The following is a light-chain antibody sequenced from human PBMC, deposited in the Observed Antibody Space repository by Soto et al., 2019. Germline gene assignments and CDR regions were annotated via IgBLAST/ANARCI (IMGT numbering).Light chain of an antibody. CDR2: AAS. Sequence: AIQMTHSPSSLSASVVDRVTITFRASQGIRNDLGWYQQKPGKAPKLLIYAASSLQSGVPSRFSGSGSGTDFTLTISSLQPEDFATYYCLQDYNYPWTLGQGTKVDIK. J-gene: IGKJ1*01. CDR1: QGIRND. V-gene: IGKV1-6*01. CDR3: LQDYNYPWT.